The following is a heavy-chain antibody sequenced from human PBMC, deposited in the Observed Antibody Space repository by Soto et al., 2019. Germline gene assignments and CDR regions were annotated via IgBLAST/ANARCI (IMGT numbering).Heavy chain of an antibody. CDR3: AKDSAGYCGGGSCYPGTDY. Sequence: GGSLRLSCAASGFTFSSYAMSWVRQAPGKGLEWVSAISGSGGSTYYADSVKGRFTISRDNSKNTLYLQMNSLRAEDTAVYYCAKDSAGYCGGGSCYPGTDYWGQGTLVTVSS. V-gene: IGHV3-23*01. CDR1: GFTFSSYA. D-gene: IGHD2-15*01. CDR2: ISGSGGST. J-gene: IGHJ4*02.